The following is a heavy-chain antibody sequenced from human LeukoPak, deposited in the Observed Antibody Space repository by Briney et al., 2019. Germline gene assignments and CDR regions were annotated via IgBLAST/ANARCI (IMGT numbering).Heavy chain of an antibody. CDR3: FIHPSTIYEFWNGKHPSSADH. D-gene: IGHD3-3*01. CDR2: FYPGDSDS. V-gene: IGHV5-51*01. J-gene: IGHJ4*02. CDR1: GNHFTNYW. Sequence: GESLKISFKGSGNHFTNYWIDRVRQMPGKGLEWVGIFYPGDSDSRYSPSFQGQVTISADKSISNAYLQLSSLQASDTAMYYYFIHPSTIYEFWNGKHPSSADHGGQGTLVTVSS.